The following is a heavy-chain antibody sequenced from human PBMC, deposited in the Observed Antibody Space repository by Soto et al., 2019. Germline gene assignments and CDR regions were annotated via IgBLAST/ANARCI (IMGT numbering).Heavy chain of an antibody. V-gene: IGHV1-69*01. J-gene: IGHJ6*02. Sequence: QVQLVQSGAEVKKPGSSVKVSCKASGGTFSSYAISWVRQAPGQGLEWMGGIIPIFGTANYAQKFQGRVTITADESTSTAYMELSSLRSEDTAVYYCARLPYYCSSTSCYYYYGMDVCGQGTTVTVSS. CDR3: ARLPYYCSSTSCYYYYGMDV. D-gene: IGHD2-2*01. CDR2: IIPIFGTA. CDR1: GGTFSSYA.